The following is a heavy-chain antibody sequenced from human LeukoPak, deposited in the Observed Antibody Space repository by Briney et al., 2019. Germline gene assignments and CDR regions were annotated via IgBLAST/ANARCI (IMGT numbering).Heavy chain of an antibody. D-gene: IGHD3-22*01. J-gene: IGHJ5*02. CDR2: IIPIFGTA. CDR1: GGTFSSYA. Sequence: GASVKVSCKASGGTFSSYAISWVRQAPGQGLEWMGGIIPIFGTANHAQKFQGRVTITADESTSTAYMELSSLRSEDTAVYYCARDSGDSSGFNWFDPWGQGTLVTVSS. V-gene: IGHV1-69*01. CDR3: ARDSGDSSGFNWFDP.